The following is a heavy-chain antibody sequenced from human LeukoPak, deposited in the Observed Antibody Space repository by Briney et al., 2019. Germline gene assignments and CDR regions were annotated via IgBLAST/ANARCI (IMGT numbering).Heavy chain of an antibody. D-gene: IGHD3-10*01. CDR1: GGSISTGSYC. CDR3: ARHRDSGTYYRNYYYSMDV. V-gene: IGHV4-39*07. CDR2: IYYSGST. Sequence: SETLSLTCTVSGGSISTGSYCWSWIRQPPGKGLEWIGSIYYSGSTYYNPSLKSRVTISVDTSKNQFSLKLSSVTAADTAVYYCARHRDSGTYYRNYYYSMDVWGKGTTVIISS. J-gene: IGHJ6*04.